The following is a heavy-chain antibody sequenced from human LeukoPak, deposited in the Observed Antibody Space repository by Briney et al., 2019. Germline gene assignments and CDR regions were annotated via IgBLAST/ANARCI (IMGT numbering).Heavy chain of an antibody. D-gene: IGHD3-9*01. V-gene: IGHV4-34*01. CDR2: INHSGST. Sequence: SETLSLTCAVYGGSFSGYYWSWIRQPPGKGLEWVGEINHSGSTNYNPSLKSRVTISVDTSKNQFSLKLSSVTAADTAVYYCARERLRYFDWFRSAFDIWGQGTMVTVSS. CDR1: GGSFSGYY. J-gene: IGHJ3*02. CDR3: ARERLRYFDWFRSAFDI.